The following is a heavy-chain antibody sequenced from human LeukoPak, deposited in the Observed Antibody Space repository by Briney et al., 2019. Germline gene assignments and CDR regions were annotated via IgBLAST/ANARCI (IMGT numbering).Heavy chain of an antibody. D-gene: IGHD5-24*01. Sequence: GGSLRLSCAASGFTFSSYWMSWVRQAPGKGLEWVANIKQDGSEKYYVDSVKGRFTISRDNAKNPLYLQMNSLRAEDTAVYYCARDGFYKYYYYYGMDVWGQGTTVTVSS. CDR2: IKQDGSEK. J-gene: IGHJ6*02. CDR1: GFTFSSYW. CDR3: ARDGFYKYYYYYGMDV. V-gene: IGHV3-7*01.